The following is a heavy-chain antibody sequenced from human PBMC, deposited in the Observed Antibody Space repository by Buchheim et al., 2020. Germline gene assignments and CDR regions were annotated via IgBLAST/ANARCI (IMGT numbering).Heavy chain of an antibody. Sequence: QVQLVQSGAEVKKPGASVKVSCKASGYTFTSYYMHWVRQAPGQGLEWMGIINPSGGSTSYAQKFQGRVTMTRDTSTSTVYMELSSLRSEDTAVYYCARWKVGRYFDWLLSAPLYYGMDVWGQGTT. J-gene: IGHJ6*02. V-gene: IGHV1-46*01. D-gene: IGHD3-9*01. CDR2: INPSGGST. CDR1: GYTFTSYY. CDR3: ARWKVGRYFDWLLSAPLYYGMDV.